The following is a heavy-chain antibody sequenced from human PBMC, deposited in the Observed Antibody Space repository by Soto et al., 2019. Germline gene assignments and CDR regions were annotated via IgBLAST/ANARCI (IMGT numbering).Heavy chain of an antibody. CDR2: ISAGGGNT. Sequence: EVQLLESGGGLVQPGGSLRLSCAASGFSFSTYAMSWVRQAPGKGLEWVSGISAGGGNTYYADSVRGRFTISRDKSKNTLDLQMSSLRAEDTALYYCAKHSEYQLLSWFDPWGQGTLVTVSS. CDR1: GFSFSTYA. CDR3: AKHSEYQLLSWFDP. J-gene: IGHJ5*02. D-gene: IGHD2-2*01. V-gene: IGHV3-23*01.